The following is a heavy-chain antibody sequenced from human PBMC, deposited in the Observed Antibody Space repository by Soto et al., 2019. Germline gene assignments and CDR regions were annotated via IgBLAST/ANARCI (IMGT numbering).Heavy chain of an antibody. V-gene: IGHV4-39*02. CDR2: IYYSGST. Sequence: QLQLQESGPGRVKPSETLSLTCTVSGGSISSSSYYWGWIRQPPGKGLEWIGSIYYSGSTYYNPSLKSRVTISVDTSKNQFSLKLSSVTTADTAVYYCARESIAARGGWFDPWGQGTLVTVSS. D-gene: IGHD6-6*01. J-gene: IGHJ5*02. CDR3: ARESIAARGGWFDP. CDR1: GGSISSSSYY.